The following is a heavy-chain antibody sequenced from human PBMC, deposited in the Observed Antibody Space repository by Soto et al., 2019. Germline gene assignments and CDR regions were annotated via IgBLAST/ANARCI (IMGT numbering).Heavy chain of an antibody. J-gene: IGHJ6*02. CDR2: IYYSGST. D-gene: IGHD1-26*01. CDR3: AKSPLGAPYYYYGMDV. V-gene: IGHV4-61*08. CDR1: GAYINIGGYY. Sequence: SETLSLTCSVSGAYINIGGYYWSWIRQPPGKGLEWIGYIYYSGSTNYNPSLKSRVTISVDTSKNQFSLKLSSVTAADTAVYYCAKSPLGAPYYYYGMDVWGQGTTVTVSS.